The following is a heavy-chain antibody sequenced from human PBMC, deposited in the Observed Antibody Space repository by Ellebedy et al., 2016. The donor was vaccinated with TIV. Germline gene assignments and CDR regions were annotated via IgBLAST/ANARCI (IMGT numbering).Heavy chain of an antibody. J-gene: IGHJ6*02. CDR3: ARGPRGYSGYDSPDLDV. D-gene: IGHD5-12*01. Sequence: SETLSLXXAVYGGSFSGYYWSWIRQPPGKGLEWIGEINHSGSTNYNPSLKSRVTISVDTSKNQFSLKLSSVTAADTAVYYCARGPRGYSGYDSPDLDVWGQGTTVTVSS. CDR1: GGSFSGYY. V-gene: IGHV4-34*01. CDR2: INHSGST.